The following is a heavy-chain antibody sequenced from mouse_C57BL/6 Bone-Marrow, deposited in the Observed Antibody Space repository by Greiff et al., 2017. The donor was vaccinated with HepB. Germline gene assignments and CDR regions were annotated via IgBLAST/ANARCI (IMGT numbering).Heavy chain of an antibody. CDR1: GFTFSSYA. D-gene: IGHD1-1*01. V-gene: IGHV5-4*03. Sequence: EVNVVESGGGLVKPGGSLKLSCAASGFTFSSYAMSWVRQTPEKRLEWVATISDGGSYTYYPDNVKGRFTISRDNAKNNLYLQMSHLKSEDTAMYYCARGGYGSSPAWFAYWGQGTLVTVSA. CDR2: ISDGGSYT. CDR3: ARGGYGSSPAWFAY. J-gene: IGHJ3*01.